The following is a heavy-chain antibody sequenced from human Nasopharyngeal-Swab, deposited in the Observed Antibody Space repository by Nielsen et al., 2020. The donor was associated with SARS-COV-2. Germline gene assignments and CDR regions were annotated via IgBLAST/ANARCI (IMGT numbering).Heavy chain of an antibody. J-gene: IGHJ4*02. D-gene: IGHD3-22*01. CDR2: INHSGST. Sequence: WIRQPPGKGLEWIGEINHSGSTNYNPSLKSQVTISVDTSKNQFSLKLSSVTAADTAVYYCARDPGSGSFYFDYWGQGTLVTVSS. V-gene: IGHV4-34*01. CDR3: ARDPGSGSFYFDY.